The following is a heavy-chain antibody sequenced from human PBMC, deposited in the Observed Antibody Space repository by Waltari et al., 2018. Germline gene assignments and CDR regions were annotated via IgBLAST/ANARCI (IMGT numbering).Heavy chain of an antibody. CDR2: INGDGSST. V-gene: IGHV3-74*01. CDR1: GFSFSTHW. J-gene: IGHJ3*02. CDR3: ARADYYDGASDI. D-gene: IGHD3-3*01. Sequence: EVPLVESGGGLVQPGGSLGLSCAASGFSFSTHWMHWVRQAPGKGLVCVSRINGDGSSTSSADSVKGRFTISIDNAKNTLYVQMNSLRAEDTAVYYCARADYYDGASDIWGQGTMVTVFS.